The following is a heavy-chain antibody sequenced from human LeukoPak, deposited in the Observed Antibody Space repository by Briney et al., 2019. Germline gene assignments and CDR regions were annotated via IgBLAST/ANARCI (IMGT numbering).Heavy chain of an antibody. CDR3: AKEPYCGGDCYSNYYYYMDV. CDR1: EFTFSNYA. J-gene: IGHJ6*03. V-gene: IGHV3-23*01. D-gene: IGHD2-21*01. Sequence: GGSLRLSCAASEFTFSNYAMTWVRQAPGKGLKWVSTISGSGTATYYADSVKGRFTISRDNSKNTLYLQMNSLRAEDTAVYYCAKEPYCGGDCYSNYYYYMDVWGKGTTVTVSS. CDR2: ISGSGTAT.